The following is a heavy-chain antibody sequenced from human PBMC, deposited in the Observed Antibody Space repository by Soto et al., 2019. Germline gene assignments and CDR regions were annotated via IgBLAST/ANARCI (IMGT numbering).Heavy chain of an antibody. CDR1: GYTFTSYG. D-gene: IGHD6-6*01. V-gene: IGHV1-18*01. Sequence: ASVKVSCKASGYTFTSYGINWVRQAPGQGLEWMGWISGYNGNTMYAQKVQGRVTMTTDTSTSTVYMELRSLRSDDTALYYCARDGIAARPTPYYWGQGTRVTVSS. CDR2: ISGYNGNT. J-gene: IGHJ4*02. CDR3: ARDGIAARPTPYY.